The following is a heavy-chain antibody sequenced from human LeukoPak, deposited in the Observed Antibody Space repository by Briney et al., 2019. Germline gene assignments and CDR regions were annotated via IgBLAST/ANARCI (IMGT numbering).Heavy chain of an antibody. V-gene: IGHV4-4*02. CDR2: IYHSGST. Sequence: PSGTLSLTCAVSGGSISSSNWWSWIRQPPGKGLEWIGEIYHSGSTNYNPSLKSRVTISVDTSKNQFSLKLSSVTAADTAVYYCARRKTYYYGSGRFLHFDYWGQGTLVTVSS. CDR3: ARRKTYYYGSGRFLHFDY. J-gene: IGHJ4*02. CDR1: GGSISSSNW. D-gene: IGHD3-10*01.